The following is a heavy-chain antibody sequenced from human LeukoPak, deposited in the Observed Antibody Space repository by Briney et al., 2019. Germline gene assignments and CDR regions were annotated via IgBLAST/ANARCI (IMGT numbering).Heavy chain of an antibody. J-gene: IGHJ3*02. CDR2: IFHSGST. CDR1: GYSISSGFY. V-gene: IGHV4-38-2*02. D-gene: IGHD3-22*01. Sequence: SETLSLTCSVSGYSISSGFYWGWIRQPPGKGLEWIGSIFHSGSTYYNPSLKSRVIISLDTSKNQFSLKLSSVTAADTAVYYCARAYYYDSIGYSRGAFDIWGQGTMVPVSS. CDR3: ARAYYYDSIGYSRGAFDI.